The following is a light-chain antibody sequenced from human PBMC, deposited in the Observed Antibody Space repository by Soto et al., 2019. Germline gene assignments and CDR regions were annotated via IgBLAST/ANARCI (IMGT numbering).Light chain of an antibody. V-gene: IGKV3-11*01. CDR2: DVS. J-gene: IGKJ2*02. CDR1: QSVSSY. Sequence: EVILTESPGTLSLSPGDRATLSCRASQSVSSYLAWYQQKPGPAPRLLIYDVSNRATGIPARFSGSGSGTDFTLTISSLEPEDFTVYFCQQRSEWPLCTFGQGTKVDIK. CDR3: QQRSEWPLCT.